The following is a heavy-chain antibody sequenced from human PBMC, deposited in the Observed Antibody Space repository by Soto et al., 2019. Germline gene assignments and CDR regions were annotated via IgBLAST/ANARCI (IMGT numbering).Heavy chain of an antibody. J-gene: IGHJ4*02. D-gene: IGHD4-17*01. CDR2: INPSGGST. Sequence: ASVKVSCKASGYTFTSYYMHWVRQAPGQGLEWMGIINPSGGSTSYAQKFQDRVTMTRDTSTSTVYMELSSLRSEDTAVYYCARELFEHGLRQYYFDYWGQGTLVTVSS. CDR3: ARELFEHGLRQYYFDY. CDR1: GYTFTSYY. V-gene: IGHV1-46*01.